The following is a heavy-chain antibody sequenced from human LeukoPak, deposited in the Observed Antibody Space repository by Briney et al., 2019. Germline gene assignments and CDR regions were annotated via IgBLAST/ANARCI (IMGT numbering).Heavy chain of an antibody. CDR2: IKEDGSEK. Sequence: WGSLRLSCAASGITFSNSWVCWVRQAPGKGLEWVANIKEDGSEKYYVNSVKGRFTISRDNAKNSLYLQMNSLRAEDTAVYYCARGGGSGSYYKRELDYWGRGTLVTVSS. CDR1: GITFSNSW. CDR3: ARGGGSGSYYKRELDY. D-gene: IGHD3-10*01. V-gene: IGHV3-7*01. J-gene: IGHJ4*02.